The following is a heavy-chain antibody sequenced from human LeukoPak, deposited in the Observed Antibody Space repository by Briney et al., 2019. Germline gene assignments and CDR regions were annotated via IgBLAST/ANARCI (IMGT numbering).Heavy chain of an antibody. J-gene: IGHJ4*02. V-gene: IGHV1-18*01. CDR2: ISAYNGNT. CDR3: ARVPFLDFWSGYYTLDY. D-gene: IGHD3-3*01. CDR1: GYTFTCYG. Sequence: ASVKVSCKASGYTFTCYGISWVRQAPGQGLEWMGWISAYNGNTNYAQKLQGRVTMTTDTSTSTAYMELRSLRSDDTAVYYCARVPFLDFWSGYYTLDYWGQGTLVTVSS.